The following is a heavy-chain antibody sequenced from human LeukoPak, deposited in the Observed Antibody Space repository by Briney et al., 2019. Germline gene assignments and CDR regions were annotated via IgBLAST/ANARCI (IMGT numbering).Heavy chain of an antibody. CDR1: GFTLNKYW. CDR3: ARDAYTTTSNWLDP. J-gene: IGHJ5*02. D-gene: IGHD4-17*01. V-gene: IGHV3-74*01. CDR2: ITGDGSDI. Sequence: PGGSLRLSCEASGFTLNKYWMHWVRQAPGKGLVWVSRITGDGSDIAYADSVKGRLTVSRDDAKNTLFLQMNSLRVEDTAIYYCARDAYTTTSNWLDPWGQGTLVTVSS.